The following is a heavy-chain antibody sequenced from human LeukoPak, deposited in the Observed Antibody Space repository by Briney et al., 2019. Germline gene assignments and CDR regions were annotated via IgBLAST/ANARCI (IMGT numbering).Heavy chain of an antibody. CDR2: ISAYNGNT. CDR3: AREGIAAAGTIPAWFDP. D-gene: IGHD6-13*01. J-gene: IGHJ5*02. CDR1: GYTFTSYG. V-gene: IGHV1-18*01. Sequence: ASVKVSCKASGYTFTSYGISWVRQAPGQGLEWMGWISAYNGNTNYAQKLQGRVTMTTDTSTSTAYMELRSLRSDDTAVYYCAREGIAAAGTIPAWFDPWGQGTLVTVSS.